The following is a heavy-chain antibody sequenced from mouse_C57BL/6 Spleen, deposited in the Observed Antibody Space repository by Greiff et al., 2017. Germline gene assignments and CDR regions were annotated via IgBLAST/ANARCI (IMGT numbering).Heavy chain of an antibody. V-gene: IGHV1-39*01. CDR2: INPNYGTT. Sequence: EVQLQQSGPELVKPGASVKISCKASGYSFTDYNMNWVKQSHGKSLEWIGVINPNYGTTSYNQKFKGKATLTVDQSSSTAYMQLNSLTSEDSAVYYCARSGLIRPYWYFDVWGTGTTVTVSS. CDR3: ARSGLIRPYWYFDV. J-gene: IGHJ1*03. D-gene: IGHD1-2*01. CDR1: GYSFTDYN.